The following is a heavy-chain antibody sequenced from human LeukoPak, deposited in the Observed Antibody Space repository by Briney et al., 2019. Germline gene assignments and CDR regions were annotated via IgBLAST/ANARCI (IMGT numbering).Heavy chain of an antibody. CDR2: ISSSGSTI. CDR3: ATWAYYYGSGSYRTGSFDY. J-gene: IGHJ4*02. D-gene: IGHD3-10*01. V-gene: IGHV3-11*01. Sequence: GGSLRLSCAASGFTFSDYYMSWIRQAPGKGLEWVSYISSSGSTIYYADSVKGRFTISRDNAKNSLYLQMNSLRAEDTAVYYCATWAYYYGSGSYRTGSFDYWGQGALVTVSS. CDR1: GFTFSDYY.